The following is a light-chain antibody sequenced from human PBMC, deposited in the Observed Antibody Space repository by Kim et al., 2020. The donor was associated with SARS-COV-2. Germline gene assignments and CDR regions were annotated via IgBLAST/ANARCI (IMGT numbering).Light chain of an antibody. J-gene: IGLJ2*01. V-gene: IGLV3-1*01. CDR3: QSWASSTVV. Sequence: SYELTQPPSVSVSPGQTATITCSGDNLGNKYASWYQQQPGQTPVLVIYQDRRRPSGIPERFSGSNSGDTATLTISGTQAMDEADYYCQSWASSTVV. CDR1: NLGNKY. CDR2: QDR.